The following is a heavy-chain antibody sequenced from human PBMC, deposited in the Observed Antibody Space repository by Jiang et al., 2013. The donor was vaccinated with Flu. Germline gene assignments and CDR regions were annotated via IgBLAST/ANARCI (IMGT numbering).Heavy chain of an antibody. CDR1: GGSMTDYY. CDR3: ARLQWELDY. Sequence: GPGLVKPSETLSLNCSVSGGSMTDYYWSWIRQSPGKGLEWLGYVLDSGYTLYNPSLKSRVTISVDTSKNQFSLKLSSVTAADTAVYYCARLQWELDYWGQG. V-gene: IGHV4-59*08. J-gene: IGHJ4*02. CDR2: VLDSGYT. D-gene: IGHD1-26*01.